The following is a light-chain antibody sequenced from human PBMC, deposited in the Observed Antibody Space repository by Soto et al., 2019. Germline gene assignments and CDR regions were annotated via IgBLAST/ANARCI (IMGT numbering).Light chain of an antibody. V-gene: IGKV2-28*01. CDR3: MQALQTPFT. J-gene: IGKJ3*01. CDR1: QSLLHSNGYNY. Sequence: DIVMTQPPLSLPVTPGEPASISCRSSQSLLHSNGYNYLDWYLQKPGQSPQLLIYLGSNRASGVPDRFSGSGSGTDFTRKISRVEAEDVGVYYCMQALQTPFTFGPGTKVDIK. CDR2: LGS.